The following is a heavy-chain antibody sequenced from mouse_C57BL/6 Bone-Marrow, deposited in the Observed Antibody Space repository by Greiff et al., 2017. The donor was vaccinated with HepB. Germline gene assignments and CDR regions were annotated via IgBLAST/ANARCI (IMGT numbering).Heavy chain of an antibody. CDR2: ISDGGSYT. V-gene: IGHV5-4*01. J-gene: IGHJ4*01. Sequence: DVKLVESGGGLVKPGGSLKLSCAASGFTFSSYAMSWVRQTPEKRLEWVATISDGGSYTYYPDNVKGRFTISRDNAKNNLYLQMSHLKSEDTAMYYCARELSDYWGQGTSVTVSS. D-gene: IGHD1-1*02. CDR3: ARELSDY. CDR1: GFTFSSYA.